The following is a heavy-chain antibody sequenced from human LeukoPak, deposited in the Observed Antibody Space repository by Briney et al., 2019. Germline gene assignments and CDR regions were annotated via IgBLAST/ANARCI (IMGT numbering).Heavy chain of an antibody. J-gene: IGHJ4*02. Sequence: GGSLRLSCTASGFTGFPSSSYAMHWVRQAPGKGLEWVALISYDGSNKDYADSVKGRFTISRDNAKNTLYLQMNSLRAEDTAVYYCARVHPYCSGGSCSNEMDYWGQGTLVTVSS. D-gene: IGHD2-15*01. V-gene: IGHV3-30*04. CDR3: ARVHPYCSGGSCSNEMDY. CDR2: ISYDGSNK. CDR1: GFTGFPSSSYA.